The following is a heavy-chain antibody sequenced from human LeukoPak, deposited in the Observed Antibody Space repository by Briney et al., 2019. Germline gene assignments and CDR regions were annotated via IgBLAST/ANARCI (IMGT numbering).Heavy chain of an antibody. D-gene: IGHD3-10*01. Sequence: ASVKVSCKASGYTFTSYGISWVRQAPGQGLEWMGWISAYNGNTNYAQKFQGRVTLTTDTSTSTASMELRSLRSDDTAVYYCARHYYGSGTYYHFDFWGQGTLVTVSS. V-gene: IGHV1-18*01. CDR3: ARHYYGSGTYYHFDF. CDR1: GYTFTSYG. CDR2: ISAYNGNT. J-gene: IGHJ4*02.